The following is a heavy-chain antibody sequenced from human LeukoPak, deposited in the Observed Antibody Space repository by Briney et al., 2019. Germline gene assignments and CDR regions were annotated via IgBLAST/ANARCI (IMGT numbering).Heavy chain of an antibody. CDR3: ARASTLRTGDAH. V-gene: IGHV3-66*01. D-gene: IGHD7-27*01. J-gene: IGHJ4*02. CDR2: IYTGGST. Sequence: GGSLRLSCVASGFTISSNYMSWVRQAPGKGLEWVSVIYTGGSTSYADSVRGRFTISRDSSKNTLFLQMNSLRAEDTAVYYCARASTLRTGDAHWGQGTLVTVSS. CDR1: GFTISSNY.